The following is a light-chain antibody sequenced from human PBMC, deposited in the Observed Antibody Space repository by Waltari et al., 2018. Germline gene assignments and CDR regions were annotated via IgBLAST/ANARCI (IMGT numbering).Light chain of an antibody. Sequence: QLVLTQSPSASASLGASVKLTCTLSSWHSSNIIAWLQQQPGKGPRYLMQVNRDGSHRKGDEIPDRFSGSSSGAERYLTISSLQSEDEADYYCETGGHGTWVFGGGTKLTVL. CDR2: VNRDGSH. CDR3: ETGGHGTWV. J-gene: IGLJ3*02. CDR1: SWHSSNI. V-gene: IGLV4-69*01.